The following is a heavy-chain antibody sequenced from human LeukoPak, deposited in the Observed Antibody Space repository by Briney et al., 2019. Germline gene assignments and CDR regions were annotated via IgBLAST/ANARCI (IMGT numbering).Heavy chain of an antibody. J-gene: IGHJ4*02. CDR1: GFTLSSFA. CDR2: ISGTAGIT. CDR3: AKQSAGSSTWYSLHFDS. V-gene: IGHV3-23*01. D-gene: IGHD6-13*01. Sequence: GGSLRLSCAASGFTLSSFAMSWARQAPGKGLEWAAVISGTAGITYYPDSVKRPFTISRHNSKNTLYLQMNSLRAEDTAVYFCAKQSAGSSTWYSLHFDSWGAGNRVTVTS.